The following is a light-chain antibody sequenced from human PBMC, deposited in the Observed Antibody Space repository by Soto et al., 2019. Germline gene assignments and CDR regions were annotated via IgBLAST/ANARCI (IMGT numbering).Light chain of an antibody. CDR3: SSYTSSRTHLV. Sequence: QSALTQPASVSGSPGQSITISCTGTSADIGGYDYVSWYEHHPGKAPKLMIYDVSNRPSGVSNRFSGSKSGNTASLTISGRQAEDEADYYCSSYTSSRTHLVFGGGTKLTVL. J-gene: IGLJ2*01. CDR2: DVS. V-gene: IGLV2-14*03. CDR1: SADIGGYDY.